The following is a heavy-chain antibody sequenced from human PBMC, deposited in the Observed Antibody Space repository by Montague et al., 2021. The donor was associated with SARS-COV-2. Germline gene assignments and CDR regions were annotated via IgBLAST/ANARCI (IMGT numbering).Heavy chain of an antibody. D-gene: IGHD6-6*01. J-gene: IGHJ4*02. CDR3: ARTPTRPLSLDS. Sequence: SETLSLTCAVSGGSITGFSRSWVRQPAGKGLEWIGRVTTSGTTNXSPSLRSRVTMSVDTSKNQFSLNLNSVTAADTAIYYCARTPTRPLSLDSWGQGTLVTVSS. V-gene: IGHV4-4*07. CDR2: VTTSGTT. CDR1: GGSITGFS.